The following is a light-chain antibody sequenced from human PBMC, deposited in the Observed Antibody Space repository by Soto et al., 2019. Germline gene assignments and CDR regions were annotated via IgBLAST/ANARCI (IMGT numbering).Light chain of an antibody. CDR1: QSVSSY. Sequence: EVVLTQSPATLSLSPGERVALSCRASQSVSSYLTWFQQKPGQAPRLLIYDASKRATGIPARFSGSGSGTDFTLSISSLEPEDFAVYYCQQRSTWPLSFGGGTKVEIK. J-gene: IGKJ4*01. CDR2: DAS. V-gene: IGKV3-11*01. CDR3: QQRSTWPLS.